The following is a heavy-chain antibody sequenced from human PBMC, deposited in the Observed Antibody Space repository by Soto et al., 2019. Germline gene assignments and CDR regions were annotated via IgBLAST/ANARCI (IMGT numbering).Heavy chain of an antibody. CDR1: GFTFSSYS. J-gene: IGHJ6*02. CDR3: ARGVGGGYSYGYYYYYGMDV. CDR2: ISSSSSYI. D-gene: IGHD5-18*01. V-gene: IGHV3-21*01. Sequence: PGGSLRLSCAASGFTFSSYSMNWVRQAPGKGLEWVSSISSSSSYIYYADSVKGRFTISRDNAKNSLYLQMNSLRAEDTAVYYCARGVGGGYSYGYYYYYGMDVWGQGTTVTVSS.